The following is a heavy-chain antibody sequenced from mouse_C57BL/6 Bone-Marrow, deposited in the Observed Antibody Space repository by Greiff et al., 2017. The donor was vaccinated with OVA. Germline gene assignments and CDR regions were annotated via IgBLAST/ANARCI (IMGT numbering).Heavy chain of an antibody. D-gene: IGHD1-1*01. CDR3: VRPVNYYGSSYWYFDV. CDR1: GFSFNTYA. J-gene: IGHJ1*03. CDR2: IRSKSNNYAT. V-gene: IGHV10-1*01. Sequence: GGGLVQPKGSLKLSCAASGFSFNTYAMNWVRQAPGKGLEWVARIRSKSNNYATYYADSVKDRFTISRDDSESMLYLQMNNLKTEDTAMYYCVRPVNYYGSSYWYFDVWGTGTTVTVSS.